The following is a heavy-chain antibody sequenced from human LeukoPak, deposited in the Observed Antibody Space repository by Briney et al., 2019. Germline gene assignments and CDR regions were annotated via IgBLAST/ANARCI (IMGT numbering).Heavy chain of an antibody. CDR3: ARSGYSSSWPRPIYYYYGTDV. Sequence: GGSLRLSCAASGFTFSSYDMHWVRQATGKGLEWVSAIGTAGDTYYPGSVKGRFTISRENAKNSLYLQMNSLRAGDTAVYYCARSGYSSSWPRPIYYYYGTDVWGQGTTVTVSS. CDR1: GFTFSSYD. D-gene: IGHD6-13*01. J-gene: IGHJ6*02. CDR2: IGTAGDT. V-gene: IGHV3-13*01.